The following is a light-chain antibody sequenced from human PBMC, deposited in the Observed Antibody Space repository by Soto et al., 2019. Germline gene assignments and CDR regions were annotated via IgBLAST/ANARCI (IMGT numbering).Light chain of an antibody. Sequence: IVMTQSPVTWSLSPGERATLSSRASQSVITNLAGYQHKPGQAPRLLIYVASIRATGIPARFSGSGSGTEFTLTISSLQSEDFAIYFCQQYNDWPFTFGPGTKVDIK. CDR1: QSVITN. J-gene: IGKJ3*01. V-gene: IGKV3D-15*01. CDR3: QQYNDWPFT. CDR2: VAS.